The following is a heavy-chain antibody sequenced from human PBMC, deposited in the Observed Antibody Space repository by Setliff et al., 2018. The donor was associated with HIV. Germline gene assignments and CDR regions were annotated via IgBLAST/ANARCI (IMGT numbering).Heavy chain of an antibody. CDR3: ERGGQSSGYAIEY. Sequence: SETLSLTCSVSGGSISSGNYYWGWTRQPAGKGLEWIGHIYTDGTIKYNPTLKSRLTISLDTSKNQFTLKLNSVTAADTAVYYCERGGQSSGYAIEYWGQGTLVTVPS. J-gene: IGHJ4*02. V-gene: IGHV4-61*09. CDR2: IYTDGTI. D-gene: IGHD5-12*01. CDR1: GGSISSGNYY.